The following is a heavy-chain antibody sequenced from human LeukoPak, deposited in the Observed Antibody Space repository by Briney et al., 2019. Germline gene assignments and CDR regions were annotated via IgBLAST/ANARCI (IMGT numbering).Heavy chain of an antibody. CDR2: ISSSGSTI. CDR1: GFTFTDYY. CDR3: ARATSSYFYYMDV. Sequence: GGSLRLSCAASGFTFTDYYMSWIRQAPGKGLEWLSYISSSGSTIYYADSVKGRFTISRDNAKNSLYLQMNSLRAEDTAVYYCARATSSYFYYMDVWGKGTTVTISS. V-gene: IGHV3-11*04. D-gene: IGHD5-12*01. J-gene: IGHJ6*03.